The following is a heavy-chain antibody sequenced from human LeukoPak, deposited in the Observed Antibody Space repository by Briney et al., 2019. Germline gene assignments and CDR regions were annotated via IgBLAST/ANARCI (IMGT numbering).Heavy chain of an antibody. CDR3: AKTSYYGSGSNDWYFDL. V-gene: IGHV3-30*02. D-gene: IGHD3-10*01. J-gene: IGHJ2*01. CDR1: GFTFSSYS. Sequence: PGGSLRLSCAASGFTFSSYSMNWVRQAPGKGLEWVGFIKFDGSNKYADSVKGRFTISRDNSESTLYLQMNSLRIEDTAVYYCAKTSYYGSGSNDWYFDLWGRGTLVTVSS. CDR2: IKFDGSNK.